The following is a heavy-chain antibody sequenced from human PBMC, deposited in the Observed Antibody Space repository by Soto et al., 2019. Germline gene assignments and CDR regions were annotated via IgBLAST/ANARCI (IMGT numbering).Heavy chain of an antibody. CDR3: ARGGGPSYYYYYGMDV. CDR1: GYTFTSYD. CDR2: MNPNSGNT. V-gene: IGHV1-8*01. J-gene: IGHJ6*02. Sequence: VGSVKVSCKASGYTFTSYDINWVRQATGQGLEWMGWMNPNSGNTGYAQKFQGRVTMTRNTSISTAYMELSSLRSEDTAVYYCARGGGPSYYYYYGMDVWGQGTTVTVS.